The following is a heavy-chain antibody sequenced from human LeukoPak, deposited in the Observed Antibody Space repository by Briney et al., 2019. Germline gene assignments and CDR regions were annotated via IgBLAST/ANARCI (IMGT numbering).Heavy chain of an antibody. CDR3: ASRSSIWSGYQDTLYYFDA. CDR1: GGSISSYY. Sequence: SETLSLTCTVSGGSISSYYWSWMRQPPGKRLEWIGHIYYSGSTNYNPSLKSRVTISVDTSKNQFSLKLSSVTAADTAVYYCASRSSIWSGYQDTLYYFDAWGQGTLVTVSS. J-gene: IGHJ4*02. CDR2: IYYSGST. V-gene: IGHV4-59*01. D-gene: IGHD3-3*01.